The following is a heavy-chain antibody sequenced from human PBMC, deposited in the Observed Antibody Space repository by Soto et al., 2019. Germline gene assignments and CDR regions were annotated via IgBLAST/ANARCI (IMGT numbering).Heavy chain of an antibody. V-gene: IGHV4-34*01. CDR1: GGSFSGYY. Sequence: PSETLSLTCAVYGGSFSGYYWTWIRQPPGTGLEWIGEVNHSGSTNYNPSLKSRVTISVDTSKNQFSLKLTSVTAADTAVYYCARESYYYYDSSGYYHYFDDWGQRSLVTGSS. J-gene: IGHJ4*02. D-gene: IGHD3-22*01. CDR2: VNHSGST. CDR3: ARESYYYYDSSGYYHYFDD.